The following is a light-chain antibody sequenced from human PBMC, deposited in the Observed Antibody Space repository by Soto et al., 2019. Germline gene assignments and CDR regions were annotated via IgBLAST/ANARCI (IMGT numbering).Light chain of an antibody. CDR1: QSLLHSHGYTY. Sequence: DIVMTQSPVSLPVSPGEPASISCRSSQSLLHSHGYTYLDWYLQKPGQSPQLLIYMGSTRASGVPDRFSGSGSGTDFTLKISRVEADDVGVYYCMQALQTPLTFGGGTKVEIK. CDR3: MQALQTPLT. CDR2: MGS. J-gene: IGKJ4*01. V-gene: IGKV2-28*01.